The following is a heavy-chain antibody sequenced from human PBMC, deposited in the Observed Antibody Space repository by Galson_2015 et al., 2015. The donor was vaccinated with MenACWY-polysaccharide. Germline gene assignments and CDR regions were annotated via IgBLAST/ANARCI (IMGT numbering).Heavy chain of an antibody. Sequence: SLRLSCAVSGFTFKNYWMSWVRQAPGKGLEWVANIKKDGSEKHCVDSVKGRFTISRDNGRSSLYLQMNGLRAEDTAVYYCARGHYGMDVWGQGTTVIVS. CDR2: IKKDGSEK. CDR3: ARGHYGMDV. CDR1: GFTFKNYW. V-gene: IGHV3-7*01. J-gene: IGHJ6*02.